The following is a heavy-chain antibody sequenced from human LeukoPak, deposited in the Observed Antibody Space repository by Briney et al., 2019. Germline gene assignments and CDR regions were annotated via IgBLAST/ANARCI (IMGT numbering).Heavy chain of an antibody. D-gene: IGHD6-6*01. V-gene: IGHV1-2*02. CDR1: GFTFSSYG. J-gene: IGHJ5*02. CDR3: ARDSSSSVGVWFDP. CDR2: INPNSGGT. Sequence: GGSLRLSCAASGFTFSSYGMHWVRQAPGQGLEWMGWINPNSGGTNYAQKFQGRVTMTRDTSISTAYMELSRLRSDDTAVYYCARDSSSSVGVWFDPWGQGTLVTVSS.